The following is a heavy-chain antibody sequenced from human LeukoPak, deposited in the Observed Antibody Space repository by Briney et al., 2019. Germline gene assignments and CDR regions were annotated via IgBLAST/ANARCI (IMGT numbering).Heavy chain of an antibody. CDR2: ISGSGGST. V-gene: IGHV3-23*01. Sequence: PGGSLRLSCAASGFTFSSYAMSWARQPPGRGLGWVSAISGSGGSTYYADSVKGRFTISRDNSKNTLYLQMNSLRAEDTALYYCAKDIDVATNYWGQGTLVTVSS. J-gene: IGHJ4*02. CDR3: AKDIDVATNY. D-gene: IGHD1-26*01. CDR1: GFTFSSYA.